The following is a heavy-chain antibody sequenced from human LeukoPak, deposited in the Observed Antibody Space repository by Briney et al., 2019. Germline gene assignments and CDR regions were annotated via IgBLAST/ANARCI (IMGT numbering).Heavy chain of an antibody. CDR2: MSGSGGST. V-gene: IGHV3-23*01. J-gene: IGHJ4*02. Sequence: GGSLRLSCAASGFTFSNFAMAWVRQTPGRGLEWVSAMSGSGGSTYYADSVKGRFTISRDNSKNTLYLQMNGLRAVDTGAYYCAKVTAYYGDHGWGQGTLVTVLS. CDR1: GFTFSNFA. CDR3: AKVTAYYGDHG. D-gene: IGHD4-17*01.